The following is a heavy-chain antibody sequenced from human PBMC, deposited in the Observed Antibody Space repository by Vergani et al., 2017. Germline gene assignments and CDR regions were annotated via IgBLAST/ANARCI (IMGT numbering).Heavy chain of an antibody. CDR1: GFSLSTSGVG. J-gene: IGHJ5*02. CDR3: AHRQRLRGVSTPGNWFDP. CDR2: IYWDDDK. V-gene: IGHV2-5*02. Sequence: QITLKESGPTLVKPTQTLTLTCTFSGFSLSTSGVGVGWLRPPPGKALEWLALIYWDDDKRYSPYLKSRLTITKDTSKNQVVLTMTNMDPVDTATYYSAHRQRLRGVSTPGNWFDPGREGTLVTVSS. D-gene: IGHD5/OR15-5a*01.